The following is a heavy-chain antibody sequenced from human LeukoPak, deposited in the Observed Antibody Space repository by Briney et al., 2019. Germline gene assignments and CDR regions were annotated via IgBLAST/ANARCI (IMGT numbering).Heavy chain of an antibody. Sequence: SVKVSCKASGGTFSSYAISWVRQAPGQGLEWMGGIIPIFGTANYAQKFQGRVTITADESTSTAYMELSSLRSEDTAVYYCARVEAGPAVQMGLYYYYYMDVWGKGTTVTVSS. CDR1: GGTFSSYA. D-gene: IGHD2-2*01. CDR2: IIPIFGTA. V-gene: IGHV1-69*13. J-gene: IGHJ6*03. CDR3: ARVEAGPAVQMGLYYYYYMDV.